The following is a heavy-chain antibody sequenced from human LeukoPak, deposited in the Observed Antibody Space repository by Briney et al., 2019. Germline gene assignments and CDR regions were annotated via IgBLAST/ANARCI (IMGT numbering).Heavy chain of an antibody. V-gene: IGHV3-30*18. D-gene: IGHD3-16*01. CDR3: AKDLTYDSLPDY. Sequence: GRSLRLSCAASGFTFSSYGMHWVRQAPGKGLEWVAVIWYGGSNKYYADSVKGRFTISRDNSKNTLYLQMNSLRAEDTAVYYCAKDLTYDSLPDYWGQGTLVTVSS. CDR1: GFTFSSYG. CDR2: IWYGGSNK. J-gene: IGHJ4*02.